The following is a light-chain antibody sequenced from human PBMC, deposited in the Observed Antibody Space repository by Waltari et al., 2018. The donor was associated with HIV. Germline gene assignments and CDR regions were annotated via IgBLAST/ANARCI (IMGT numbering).Light chain of an antibody. V-gene: IGLV2-14*03. CDR3: TSFTTSTTRV. J-gene: IGLJ3*02. CDR2: GVS. CDR1: SRDVGAYNY. Sequence: QSALTQPAPVSGSPGQSITISCTGTSRDVGAYNYVSWYQQHPGKAPKLMVYGVSNRPSGVSNRFSGAKSGNTAFLTISGLQAEDEGDYYCTSFTTSTTRVFGGGTKLTVL.